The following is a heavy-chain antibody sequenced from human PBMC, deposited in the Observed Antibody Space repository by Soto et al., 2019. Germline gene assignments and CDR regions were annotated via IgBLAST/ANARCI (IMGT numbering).Heavy chain of an antibody. V-gene: IGHV4-34*01. D-gene: IGHD2-21*01. CDR1: GGSFSDYY. J-gene: IGHJ3*02. CDR2: VDRSGNA. Sequence: QVQLQQWGAGLLKPSETLSLTCAVYGGSFSDYYWTWIRQSRGKGLEWIGEVDRSGNANYKLSLKSPVTISIDTSKNQFSLRLSSVTAADTAVYYCARVNLWALDIWGQGTVVTVSS. CDR3: ARVNLWALDI.